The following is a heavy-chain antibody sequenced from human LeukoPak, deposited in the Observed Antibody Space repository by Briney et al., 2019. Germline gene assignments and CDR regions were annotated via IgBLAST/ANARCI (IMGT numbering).Heavy chain of an antibody. V-gene: IGHV1-69*01. CDR1: GGTFSSYA. D-gene: IGHD1-26*01. J-gene: IGHJ3*02. CDR3: AREEGATGHDAFDI. Sequence: GSSVKVSCKASGGTFSSYAISWVRQAPGQGLEWMGGIIPIFGTANYAQKFQGRVTITADESTSTAYMELSSLRSEDTAVYYCAREEGATGHDAFDIWGQGTMVTVSS. CDR2: IIPIFGTA.